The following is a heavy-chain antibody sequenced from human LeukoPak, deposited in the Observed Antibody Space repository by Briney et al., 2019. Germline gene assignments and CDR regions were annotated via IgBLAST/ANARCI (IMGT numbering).Heavy chain of an antibody. J-gene: IGHJ4*02. D-gene: IGHD3-22*01. V-gene: IGHV3-23*01. CDR3: AKDTRRGLYYDSSGSLDY. CDR1: GFTFSTYS. CDR2: ISGSGGST. Sequence: GGSLRLSCAASGFTFSTYSMNWVRQAPGKGLEWVSAISGSGGSTYYADSVKGRFTISRDNSKNTLYLQMNSLRAKDTAVYYCAKDTRRGLYYDSSGSLDYWGQGTLVTVSS.